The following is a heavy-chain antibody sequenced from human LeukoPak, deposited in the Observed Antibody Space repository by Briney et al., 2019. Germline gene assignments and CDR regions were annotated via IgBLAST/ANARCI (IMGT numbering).Heavy chain of an antibody. V-gene: IGHV4-39*01. Sequence: SETLSLTCIVSGGSISSSSYYWGWIRQPPGKGLEWIGNIYYIGSTYYNPSLKSRVTISVDTSKNQFSLKLSSVTAADTAIYYCARHSFARPFDSWGQGTLVTVSS. CDR2: IYYIGST. CDR3: ARHSFARPFDS. D-gene: IGHD6-6*01. CDR1: GGSISSSSYY. J-gene: IGHJ4*02.